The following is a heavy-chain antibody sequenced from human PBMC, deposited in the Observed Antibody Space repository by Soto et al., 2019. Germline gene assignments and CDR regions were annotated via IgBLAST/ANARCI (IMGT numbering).Heavy chain of an antibody. J-gene: IGHJ5*02. CDR1: GGSISSGGYY. CDR2: IYYSGST. CDR3: ARGPYYYDSSGYSWFDP. D-gene: IGHD3-22*01. V-gene: IGHV4-31*03. Sequence: SETLSLTCTVSGGSISSGGYYWIWIRHHPGKGLEWIGYIYYSGSTYYNPSLKSRVTISVDTSKNQFSLKLSSVTAADTAVYYCARGPYYYDSSGYSWFDPWGQGTLVTVSS.